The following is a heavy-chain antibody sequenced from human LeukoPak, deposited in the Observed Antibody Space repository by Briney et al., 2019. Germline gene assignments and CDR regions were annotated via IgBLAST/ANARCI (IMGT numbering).Heavy chain of an antibody. J-gene: IGHJ2*01. Sequence: SETLSLTCTVSGGSITNFYWSWVRQPPGKRLEWLGFIYYTGSTTYNPSLESRVTISVDTPKNQFSLRLRSVTAADTAVYYCAASRWYFDVWGRGVVVAVSS. CDR3: AASRWYFDV. CDR2: IYYTGST. V-gene: IGHV4-59*08. CDR1: GGSITNFY.